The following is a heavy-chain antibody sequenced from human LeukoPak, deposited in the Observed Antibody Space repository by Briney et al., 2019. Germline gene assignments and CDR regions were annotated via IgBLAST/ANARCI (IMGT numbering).Heavy chain of an antibody. V-gene: IGHV3-30*04. CDR1: GFTFSSYG. CDR3: AKDEWELLRFHYYYYMDV. Sequence: PGGSLRLSCAGSGFTFSSYGMHWVRQAPGKGLEWVAVISHDGSKKYYADSVKGRFTISRDNFKGTLYLQMNSVRTEDTAVYYCAKDEWELLRFHYYYYMDVWGKGTTVTISS. D-gene: IGHD1-26*01. J-gene: IGHJ6*03. CDR2: ISHDGSKK.